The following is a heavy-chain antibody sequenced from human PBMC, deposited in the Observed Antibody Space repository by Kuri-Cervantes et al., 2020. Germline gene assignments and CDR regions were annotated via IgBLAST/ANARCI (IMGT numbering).Heavy chain of an antibody. D-gene: IGHD3-10*01. V-gene: IGHV3-23*01. CDR3: AKEGVVRGEMDV. Sequence: GGSLRLSCAASGFTFSSYAMSWVRQAPGKGLEWVSAISGSGGSTYYADSVKGRFTISRDNAKNSLYLQMNSLRAEDTALYYCAKEGVVRGEMDVWGQGTTVTVSS. CDR1: GFTFSSYA. J-gene: IGHJ6*02. CDR2: ISGSGGST.